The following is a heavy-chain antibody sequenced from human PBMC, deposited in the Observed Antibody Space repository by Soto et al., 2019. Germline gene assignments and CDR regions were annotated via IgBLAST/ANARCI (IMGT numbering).Heavy chain of an antibody. CDR2: IYHSGST. CDR3: ARRRGFPYYYGMDV. CDR1: GGSISSGGYS. Sequence: QLQLQESGSGLVKPSQTLSLTCAVSGGSISSGGYSWSWIRQPPGKGLEWIGYIYHSGSTYYNPSLKSRVTISVDRSKNQFSLKLSSVTPRTRPCNCARRRGFPYYYGMDVWGQGTTVTVSS. V-gene: IGHV4-30-2*01. D-gene: IGHD5-12*01. J-gene: IGHJ6*02.